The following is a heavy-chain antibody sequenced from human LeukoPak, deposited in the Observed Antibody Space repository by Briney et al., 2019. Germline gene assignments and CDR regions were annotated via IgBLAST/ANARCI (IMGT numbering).Heavy chain of an antibody. CDR3: ARDPWFGELLSYYGMDV. Sequence: ASVKVSCKASGYTFTSYYMHWVRQAPGQGLEWMGIINPSGGSTSYAQKFQGRVTMTRDTSTSTVYMELSSLRSEDTAVYYCARDPWFGELLSYYGMDVWGQGTTVTVSS. D-gene: IGHD3-10*01. V-gene: IGHV1-46*01. CDR2: INPSGGST. CDR1: GYTFTSYY. J-gene: IGHJ6*02.